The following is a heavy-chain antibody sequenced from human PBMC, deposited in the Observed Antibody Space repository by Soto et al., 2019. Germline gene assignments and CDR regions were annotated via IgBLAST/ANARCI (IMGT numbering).Heavy chain of an antibody. D-gene: IGHD4-17*01. J-gene: IGHJ5*02. CDR2: IKQDGSEQ. CDR1: GFTFTTYW. CDR3: ARGHYGDYA. V-gene: IGHV3-7*05. Sequence: EVQLVESGGGLVRPGGSLRLSCAASGFTFTTYWMNWVRQAPGKGLEWVATIKQDGSEQYYVDSVKGRFAISRDNAKNSLSLQMNSLRADDTAVYYCARGHYGDYAWGAGTLVTVSS.